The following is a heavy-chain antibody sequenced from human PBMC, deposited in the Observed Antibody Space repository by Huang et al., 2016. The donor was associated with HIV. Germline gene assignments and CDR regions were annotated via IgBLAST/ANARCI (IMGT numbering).Heavy chain of an antibody. CDR1: GFSFTCYD. CDR2: VSNDGNEK. Sequence: QGQLVESGGGVVQPGRSLRLSCAASGFSFTCYDMQWCRQVPGKGLGWVAFVSNDGNEKYYADSVKGRFTSSRDNFKNTLYLQMNSLRTGDTAVYFCLPAGHVSHYYYMDVWGKGTTVIVSS. J-gene: IGHJ6*03. V-gene: IGHV3-30*03. CDR3: LPAGHVSHYYYMDV.